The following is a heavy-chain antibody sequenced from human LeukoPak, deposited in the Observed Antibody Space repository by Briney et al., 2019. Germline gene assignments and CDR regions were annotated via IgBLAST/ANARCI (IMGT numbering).Heavy chain of an antibody. Sequence: SETLSLTCAVYGGSFSGYYWSWIRQPPGKGLEWIGEINHSGSTNYNPSLKSRVTISVDTSKNQFSLKLSSVTAADTAVYYCARGGRLAYCGGDCLETNWFDPWGQGTLVTVSS. D-gene: IGHD2-21*02. J-gene: IGHJ5*02. V-gene: IGHV4-34*01. CDR3: ARGGRLAYCGGDCLETNWFDP. CDR2: INHSGST. CDR1: GGSFSGYY.